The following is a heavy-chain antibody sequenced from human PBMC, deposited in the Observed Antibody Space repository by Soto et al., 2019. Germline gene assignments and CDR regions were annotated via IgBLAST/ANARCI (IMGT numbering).Heavy chain of an antibody. Sequence: SETVYLACAGYGGSFSGYYGSWIRQPPGKGLEWIGEINHSGSTNYNPSLKSRVTISVDTSKNQFSLKLSSVTAADTAVYYCARGHDHGRYWGQGTLVTVSS. J-gene: IGHJ4*02. CDR3: ARGHDHGRY. V-gene: IGHV4-34*01. CDR1: GGSFSGYY. CDR2: INHSGST.